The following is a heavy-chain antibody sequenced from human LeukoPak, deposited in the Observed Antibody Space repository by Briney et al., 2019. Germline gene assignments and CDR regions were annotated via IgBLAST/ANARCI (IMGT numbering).Heavy chain of an antibody. CDR1: GGSISSYY. CDR3: ARQQLSQLYYFDN. V-gene: IGHV4-59*01. J-gene: IGHJ4*02. Sequence: PSETLSLTRTVTGGSISSYYWSWIRQPPGKGREGIGYIYYTGSTNYNPSLKSRVTISVDTSKNQFSLKLSSVTAADTAVYYCARQQLSQLYYFDNWGQGTLVTVSS. D-gene: IGHD6-13*01. CDR2: IYYTGST.